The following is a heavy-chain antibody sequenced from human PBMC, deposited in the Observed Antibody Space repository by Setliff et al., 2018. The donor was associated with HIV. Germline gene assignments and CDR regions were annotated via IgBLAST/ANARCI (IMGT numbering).Heavy chain of an antibody. CDR3: ARGAELLWFGELHNIPYFDY. Sequence: SSETLSLTCTVSGGSISSYYWSWIRQPPGKGLEWIGYIYYSGSTNYNPSLKSRVTISVDTSKNQFSLKLSSVTAADTAVYYCARGAELLWFGELHNIPYFDYWGQGTLVTV. CDR1: GGSISSYY. J-gene: IGHJ4*02. CDR2: IYYSGST. V-gene: IGHV4-59*01. D-gene: IGHD3-10*01.